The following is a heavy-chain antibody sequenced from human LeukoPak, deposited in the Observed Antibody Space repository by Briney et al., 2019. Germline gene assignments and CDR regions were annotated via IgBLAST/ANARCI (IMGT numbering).Heavy chain of an antibody. D-gene: IGHD3-3*01. V-gene: IGHV4-4*02. CDR1: GFTFSYFW. Sequence: GSLRLSCAASGFTFSYFWMSWVRQPPGKGLEWIGEIYHTGRTNYNPSLKSRVTILEDKSKNQFSLKLSSVTAADTAVYYCARLSLKVLEWSPTKGKETHYFDYWGQGTLVTVSS. CDR3: ARLSLKVLEWSPTKGKETHYFDY. CDR2: IYHTGRT. J-gene: IGHJ4*02.